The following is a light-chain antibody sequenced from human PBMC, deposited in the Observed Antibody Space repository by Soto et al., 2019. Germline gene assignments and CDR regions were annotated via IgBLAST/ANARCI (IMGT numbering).Light chain of an antibody. CDR2: EGS. CDR3: QSYDGSLSGSV. Sequence: QSALTQPASVSGSPGQSITISCTGTNSDVGTYELVSWYQQHPGRAPKLMIYEGSKRPSGVSNRFSGSKSGDTASLTISGLQAEDEADYYCQSYDGSLSGSVFGGGTKLTVL. V-gene: IGLV2-23*01. J-gene: IGLJ2*01. CDR1: NSDVGTYEL.